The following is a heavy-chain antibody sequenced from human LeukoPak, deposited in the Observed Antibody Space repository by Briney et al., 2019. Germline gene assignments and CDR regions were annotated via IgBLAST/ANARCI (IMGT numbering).Heavy chain of an antibody. CDR1: GGSFSGYY. CDR2: INHSGST. CDR3: ARHSRRYYYMDV. V-gene: IGHV4-34*01. Sequence: SETLSLTCAVYGGSFSGYYWSWIRQPPGKGLEWIGEINHSGSTNYNPSLKSRVTISVDTSKNQFSLKLSSVTAADTAVYHCARHSRRYYYMDVWGKGTTVTVSS. J-gene: IGHJ6*03.